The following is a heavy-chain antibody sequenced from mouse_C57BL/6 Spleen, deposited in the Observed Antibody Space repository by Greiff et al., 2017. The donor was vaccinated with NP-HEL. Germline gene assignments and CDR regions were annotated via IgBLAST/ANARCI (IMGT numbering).Heavy chain of an antibody. D-gene: IGHD1-1*01. CDR1: GYTFTSYW. CDR3: AREGTVGAFDY. Sequence: VQLQQPGAELVKPGASVKLSCKASGYTFTSYWMQWVKQRPGQGLEWIGEIDPSDSYTNYNQKFKGKATLTVDTSSSTAYMQLSSLTSEDSAVCYCAREGTVGAFDYWGQGTTLTVSS. V-gene: IGHV1-50*01. J-gene: IGHJ2*01. CDR2: IDPSDSYT.